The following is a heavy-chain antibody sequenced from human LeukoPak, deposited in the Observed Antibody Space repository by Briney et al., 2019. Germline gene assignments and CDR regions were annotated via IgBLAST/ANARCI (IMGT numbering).Heavy chain of an antibody. V-gene: IGHV5-10-1*01. J-gene: IGHJ6*02. CDR1: GYNFTSYW. CDR3: ARDIVVVPAANFSGSYYYYGMDV. Sequence: PGESLKISCKGSGYNFTSYWISWVRQMPGKGLEWMGRIDPSDSYTNYSPSFQGHVTISADKSISTAYLQWSSLKASDTAMYYCARDIVVVPAANFSGSYYYYGMDVWGQGTSVTVSS. CDR2: IDPSDSYT. D-gene: IGHD2-2*01.